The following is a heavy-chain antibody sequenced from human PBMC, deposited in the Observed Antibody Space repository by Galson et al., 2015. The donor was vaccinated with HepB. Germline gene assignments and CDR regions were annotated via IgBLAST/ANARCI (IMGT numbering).Heavy chain of an antibody. Sequence: SVKVSCKASGYTFTSYGISWVRQAPGQGLEWMGWISAYNGNTNYAQKLQGRVTMTTDTSASTAYMELRSLRSDDTAVYYCARSIAVAGKSPNDYWGQGTLVTVSS. CDR3: ARSIAVAGKSPNDY. J-gene: IGHJ4*02. V-gene: IGHV1-18*04. D-gene: IGHD6-19*01. CDR1: GYTFTSYG. CDR2: ISAYNGNT.